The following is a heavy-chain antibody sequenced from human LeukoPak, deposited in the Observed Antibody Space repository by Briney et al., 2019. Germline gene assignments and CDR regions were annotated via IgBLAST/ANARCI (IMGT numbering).Heavy chain of an antibody. V-gene: IGHV4-39*07. CDR2: IYYSGST. J-gene: IGHJ3*02. Sequence: SETLSLTCTVSGGSISSSSYYWRWLRQPPGKGLEWIGSIYYSGSTYYNPSLESRVTISVDTSKNQFSLKLSSVTAADTAVYYCARDPRRSMIVVVIRTNDAFDIWGQGTMVTVSS. CDR1: GGSISSSSYY. CDR3: ARDPRRSMIVVVIRTNDAFDI. D-gene: IGHD3-22*01.